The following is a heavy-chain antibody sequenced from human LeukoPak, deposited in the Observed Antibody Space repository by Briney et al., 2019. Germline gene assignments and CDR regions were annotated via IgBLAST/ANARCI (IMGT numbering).Heavy chain of an antibody. V-gene: IGHV4-39*01. Sequence: PSETLSLTCTVSGDSISSSSDYWGWIRQPPGKGPEWIGSIYYSGSTYYSPSLKSRVTISVDRPKNQFSLKLSSVTAADTAVYYCARTLVGADWGYYFDYWGQGTLVTVSS. CDR2: IYYSGST. CDR3: ARTLVGADWGYYFDY. J-gene: IGHJ4*02. D-gene: IGHD1-26*01. CDR1: GDSISSSSDY.